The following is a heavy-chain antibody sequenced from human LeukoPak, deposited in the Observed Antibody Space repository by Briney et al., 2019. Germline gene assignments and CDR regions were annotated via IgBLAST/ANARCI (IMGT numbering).Heavy chain of an antibody. V-gene: IGHV3-74*01. J-gene: IGHJ4*02. CDR3: ARGNFYSGSGSSPLDY. CDR2: INSDGSRT. Sequence: GGSLRLSCAASGFTFSDYYMSWIRQAPGKGLVWVSRINSDGSRTNYVDSAKGRFTISRDNAKNTLFLQMNSLRAEDTAVYYCARGNFYSGSGSSPLDYWGQGTLVTVSS. CDR1: GFTFSDYY. D-gene: IGHD3-10*01.